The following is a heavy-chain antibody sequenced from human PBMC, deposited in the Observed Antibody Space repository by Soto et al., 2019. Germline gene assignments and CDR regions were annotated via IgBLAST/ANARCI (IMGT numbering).Heavy chain of an antibody. J-gene: IGHJ6*02. CDR2: NFYSGST. D-gene: IGHD6-13*01. CDR1: GGSVIRGTYF. CDR3: ATEERVATAATPYYFYVMGV. V-gene: IGHV4-61*01. Sequence: VQLPESGPGLVQSSETLSLTCTVSGGSVIRGTYFWTWIRQPPGKGLEWIGNNFYSGSTNYNPSLQSRVSISVDTSNNQFSLRLTSLTAADTAVYSWATEERVATAATPYYFYVMGVWGQRTTVTVSS.